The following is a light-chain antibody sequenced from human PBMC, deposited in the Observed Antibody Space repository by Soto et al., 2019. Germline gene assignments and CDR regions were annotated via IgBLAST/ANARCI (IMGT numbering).Light chain of an antibody. CDR3: QQFYGTPLT. CDR1: QSVLYSSNSKNH. V-gene: IGKV4-1*01. J-gene: IGKJ4*01. CDR2: WAS. Sequence: DIVMTQSPDSLAVSLGERATINCKSSQSVLYSSNSKNHLAWYQQKPGQPPKLLIYWASTRDPGVPDRFSGSGSGTDFTLTISSLQAEDVAVYFCQQFYGTPLTFGGGTKVEIK.